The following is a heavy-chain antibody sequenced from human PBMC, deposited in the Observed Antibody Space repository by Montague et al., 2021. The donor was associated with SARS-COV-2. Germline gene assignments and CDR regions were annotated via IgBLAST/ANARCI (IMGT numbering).Heavy chain of an antibody. D-gene: IGHD3-22*01. V-gene: IGHV4-39*01. CDR1: GDSISSSSNY. CDR3: ARPKHDNSPDRAFDI. Sequence: ETLSLTCTVSGDSISSSSNYWGWIRQSPGKGLEWIGSINYGETTYYNPSLKSRLTISVDTSKNQFSLRLMSVTAANSAVYYCARPKHDNSPDRAFDIWGLGTMVTVSS. CDR2: INYGETT. J-gene: IGHJ3*02.